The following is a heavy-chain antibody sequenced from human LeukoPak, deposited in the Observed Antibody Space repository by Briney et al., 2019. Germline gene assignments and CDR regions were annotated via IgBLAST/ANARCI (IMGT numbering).Heavy chain of an antibody. D-gene: IGHD6-19*01. CDR3: ARAPGGWYESWFDP. J-gene: IGHJ5*02. V-gene: IGHV1-2*02. CDR2: INPNSGGT. Sequence: ASVKVSCKASGYTFTGYYMHWVRQAPGQGLEWMGWINPNSGGTNYAQKFQGRVTMTRDTSISTAYMELSRLRSDDTAVYYCARAPGGWYESWFDPWGQGTLVTVSS. CDR1: GYTFTGYY.